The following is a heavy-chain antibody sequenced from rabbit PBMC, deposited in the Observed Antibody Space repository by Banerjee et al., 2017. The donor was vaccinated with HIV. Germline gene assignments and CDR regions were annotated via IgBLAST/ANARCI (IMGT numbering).Heavy chain of an antibody. V-gene: IGHV1S45*01. CDR2: IAAGSTGNP. CDR1: GFSFSSTYW. CDR3: AREVANRAGFFL. D-gene: IGHD3-1*01. Sequence: QEQLEESGGDLVKPAGSLTLTCTASGFSFSSTYWICWVRQAPGKGPDWIACIAAGSTGNPYYLGWAKGRFAIARTSSTTVTPQMTSLTAADPATYFCAREVANRAGFFLWGPGTLVTVS. J-gene: IGHJ4*01.